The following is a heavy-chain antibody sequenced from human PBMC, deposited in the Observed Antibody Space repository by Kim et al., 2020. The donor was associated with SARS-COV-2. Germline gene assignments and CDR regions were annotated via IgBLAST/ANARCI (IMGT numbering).Heavy chain of an antibody. Sequence: SETLSLTCTVSGGSISSSSYYWGWIRQPPGKGLEWIGSIYYSGSTYYNPSLKSRVTISVDTSKNQFSLKLSSVTAADTAVYYCARQELLWFGEKGPFDYWGQGTLVTVSS. J-gene: IGHJ4*02. D-gene: IGHD3-10*01. V-gene: IGHV4-39*01. CDR1: GGSISSSSYY. CDR3: ARQELLWFGEKGPFDY. CDR2: IYYSGST.